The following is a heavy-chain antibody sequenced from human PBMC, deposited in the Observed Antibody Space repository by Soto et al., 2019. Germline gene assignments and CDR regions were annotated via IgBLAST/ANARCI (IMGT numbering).Heavy chain of an antibody. CDR2: INPNSGGT. D-gene: IGHD5-12*01. CDR1: GYTFTGYY. J-gene: IGHJ3*02. CDR3: ARGRPRDGYNSGHSDFDM. Sequence: ASVKVSCKASGYTFTGYYMHWVRQAPGQGLEWMGWINPNSGGTNYAQKFQGWVTMTRDTSISTAYMELSSVTAADTAVYYCARGRPRDGYNSGHSDFDMWGQGTMVT. V-gene: IGHV1-2*04.